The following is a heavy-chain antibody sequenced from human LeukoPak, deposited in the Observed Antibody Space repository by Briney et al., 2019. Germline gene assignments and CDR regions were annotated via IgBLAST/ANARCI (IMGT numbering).Heavy chain of an antibody. CDR3: ARRTTVVTHDAFDI. CDR1: GFTFDDYG. D-gene: IGHD4-23*01. V-gene: IGHV3-20*04. J-gene: IGHJ3*02. Sequence: GGSLRLSCAASGFTFDDYGMSWVRQAPGKGPEWVSGINWNGGSTGYADSVKGRFTSSRDNAKNSLYLQMNSLRAEDTALYYCARRTTVVTHDAFDIWGQGTMVTVSS. CDR2: INWNGGST.